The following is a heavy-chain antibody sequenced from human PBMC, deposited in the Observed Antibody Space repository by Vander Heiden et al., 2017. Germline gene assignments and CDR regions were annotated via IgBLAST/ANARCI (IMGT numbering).Heavy chain of an antibody. Sequence: QVQLVEAGRGGGQPGRSLRLYCSACGFTFSSYCRHWVRQAPGKVLEWVEVISYDGSNKYYADSVKGRFTISRDNSKNTLYLQMNSLRAEDTAVYDCAKVEVEDYFDYWGQGTLVTVSS. CDR2: ISYDGSNK. CDR3: AKVEVEDYFDY. J-gene: IGHJ4*02. CDR1: GFTFSSYC. V-gene: IGHV3-30*18.